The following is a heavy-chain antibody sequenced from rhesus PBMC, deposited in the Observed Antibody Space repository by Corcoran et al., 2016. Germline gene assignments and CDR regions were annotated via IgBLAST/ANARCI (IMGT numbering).Heavy chain of an antibody. D-gene: IGHD1-1-1*01. CDR2: LTYRGSP. J-gene: IGHJ4*01. V-gene: IGHV4-122*02. Sequence: QVQLQESGPGLVKPSETLSLTCAVSGGSISSGYYYWSWIRQPPGKGLEGIGYLTYRGSPSYNPSLKSRVTISRDTSKNQFSLKLSSVTAADTAVYYCAANLYSWNYFDYWGQGVLVTVSS. CDR1: GGSISSGYYY. CDR3: AANLYSWNYFDY.